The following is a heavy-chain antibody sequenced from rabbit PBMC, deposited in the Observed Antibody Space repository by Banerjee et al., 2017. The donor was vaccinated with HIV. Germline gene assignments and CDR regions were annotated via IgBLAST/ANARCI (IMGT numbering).Heavy chain of an antibody. CDR3: AREYDDFGDWRL. V-gene: IGHV1S40*01. CDR2: IDTGSSGIT. J-gene: IGHJ4*01. D-gene: IGHD2-1*01. CDR1: GFTFSGCW. Sequence: QSLEESGGDLVKPGASLTLSCTASGFTFSGCWMNWVRQAPGKGLEWIGSIDTGSSGITYYASWAKGRFTISKTSSTTVTLQMTSLTAADTATYFCAREYDDFGDWRLWGPGTLVTVS.